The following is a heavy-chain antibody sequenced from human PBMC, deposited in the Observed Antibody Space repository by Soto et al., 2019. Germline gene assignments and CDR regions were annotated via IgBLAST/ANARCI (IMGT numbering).Heavy chain of an antibody. V-gene: IGHV4-34*01. CDR1: DGYFSGYY. Sequence: SVTLSHTCTVYDGYFSGYYWSWIRPPQGKGLEWIGEINHSGSTNYNPSLKSRVTISVDTSKNQFSLKLSSVTAADTAVYYCARGTYGSGSANFDYWGQGTLVTVSS. J-gene: IGHJ4*02. CDR3: ARGTYGSGSANFDY. CDR2: INHSGST. D-gene: IGHD3-10*01.